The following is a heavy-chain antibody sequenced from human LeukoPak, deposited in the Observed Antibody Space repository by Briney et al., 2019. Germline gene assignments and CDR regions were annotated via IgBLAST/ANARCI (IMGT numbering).Heavy chain of an antibody. J-gene: IGHJ4*02. Sequence: PSETLSLTCTVSGGSISSSSYYSCLIRQPPGKGLELIGSIYYSGSTSYNPSLKSRITISVDTSKNLFSLKLRFVTAADMAVYYCATSTGSSNLGFWGQGTLVTVSS. CDR2: IYYSGST. V-gene: IGHV4-39*01. CDR1: GGSISSSSYY. D-gene: IGHD6-13*01. CDR3: ATSTGSSNLGF.